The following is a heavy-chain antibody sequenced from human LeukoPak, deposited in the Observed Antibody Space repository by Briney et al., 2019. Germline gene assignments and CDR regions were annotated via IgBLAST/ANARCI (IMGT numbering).Heavy chain of an antibody. D-gene: IGHD3-3*01. V-gene: IGHV1-69*01. Sequence: GASVKVSCKASGGTFSSYAISWVRQAPGQGLEWMGGVIPTFGTANYAQKFQGRVTITADESTSTAYMELSSLRSEDTAVYYCARGANTIFGVVDYWGQGTLVTVSS. J-gene: IGHJ4*02. CDR2: VIPTFGTA. CDR1: GGTFSSYA. CDR3: ARGANTIFGVVDY.